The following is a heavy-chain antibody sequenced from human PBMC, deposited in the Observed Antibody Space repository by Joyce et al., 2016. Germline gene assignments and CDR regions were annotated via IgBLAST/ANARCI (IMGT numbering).Heavy chain of an antibody. CDR1: GGPFRGFL. J-gene: IGHJ4*02. D-gene: IGHD6-19*01. Sequence: QVQLQQWGAGLLKPSETLSLTCGVNGGPFRGFLWTWVRQPPGEGLQWFGDVNTSGATNYNPSLKSRVTISVDTSKNQFSLTLTSITAADTAMYYCARSQWLAPLMYWGQGSLVAVSS. CDR3: ARSQWLAPLMY. CDR2: VNTSGAT. V-gene: IGHV4-34*02.